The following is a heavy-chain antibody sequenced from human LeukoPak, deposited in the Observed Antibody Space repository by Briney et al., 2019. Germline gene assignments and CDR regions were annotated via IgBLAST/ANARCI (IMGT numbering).Heavy chain of an antibody. V-gene: IGHV3-15*01. D-gene: IGHD3-9*01. CDR3: TTAGVGYFDWSPHPDY. J-gene: IGHJ4*02. CDR1: GFTFSNAW. CDR2: IKSKTDGGTT. Sequence: GGSLRLSCAASGFTFSNAWMSWVCQAPGKGLEWVGRIKSKTDGGTTDYAAPVKGRFTISRDDSKNTLYLQMNSLKTEDTAVYYCTTAGVGYFDWSPHPDYGGQGTLVTVSP.